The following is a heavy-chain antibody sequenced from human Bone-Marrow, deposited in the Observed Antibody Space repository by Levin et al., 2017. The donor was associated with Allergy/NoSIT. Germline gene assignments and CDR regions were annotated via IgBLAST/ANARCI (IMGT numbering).Heavy chain of an antibody. Sequence: PSETLSLTCTVSGGSISNYYWSWIRQPPGKGLEWIGYIYYSGSTSYNPSLKSRVTISVDTSKNHFSLKLSSVTAADTAVYYCARVIFRKSTGSAYGLDVWGQGTTVTVSS. V-gene: IGHV4-59*01. CDR3: ARVIFRKSTGSAYGLDV. J-gene: IGHJ6*02. CDR1: GGSISNYY. D-gene: IGHD2-2*01. CDR2: IYYSGST.